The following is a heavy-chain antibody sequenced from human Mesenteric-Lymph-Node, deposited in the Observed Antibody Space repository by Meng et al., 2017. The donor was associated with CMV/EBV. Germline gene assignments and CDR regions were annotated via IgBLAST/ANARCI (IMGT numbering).Heavy chain of an antibody. J-gene: IGHJ4*02. Sequence: GSLRLSCAVSGGSISTSNWWSWVRQPPGKGLEWIGEINHSGSTYYNPSLKSRVTISVDTSTNQFFLNLSSVTATDTDVYYCARDMNDYWGGYHPFDYWGQGTLVTVSS. CDR3: ARDMNDYWGGYHPFDY. CDR2: INHSGST. V-gene: IGHV4-4*02. CDR1: GGSISTSNW. D-gene: IGHD3-3*01.